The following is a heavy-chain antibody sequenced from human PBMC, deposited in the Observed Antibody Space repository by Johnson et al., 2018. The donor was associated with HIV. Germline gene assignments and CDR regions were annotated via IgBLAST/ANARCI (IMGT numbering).Heavy chain of an antibody. D-gene: IGHD1-7*01. CDR2: IYSGGST. CDR1: GFTVSSNY. CDR3: ARDTVRGELELPDGFDI. J-gene: IGHJ3*02. Sequence: VQLVESGGGLIQPGGSLRLSCAASGFTVSSNYMSWVRQAPGKGLEWVSVIYSGGSTYYTDSVKGRFTTSRDNSKNTVYLQMNSLRAEDTAVYYCARDTVRGELELPDGFDIWGQGTMVTVSS. V-gene: IGHV3-53*01.